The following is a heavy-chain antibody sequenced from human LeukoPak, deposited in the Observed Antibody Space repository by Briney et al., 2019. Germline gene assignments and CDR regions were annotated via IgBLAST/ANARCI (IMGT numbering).Heavy chain of an antibody. J-gene: IGHJ5*02. Sequence: SETLSLTCTVSGGSIGNYYWSWIRQTPGKGLQWIGYIHDSGYSNSNPSLKSRVTTSLDTSKNQFSLKLTSVTAADTAVYYCARDLSTGTTVYWFDPWGQGTLVTVSS. D-gene: IGHD1-1*01. CDR1: GGSIGNYY. V-gene: IGHV4-59*01. CDR3: ARDLSTGTTVYWFDP. CDR2: IHDSGYS.